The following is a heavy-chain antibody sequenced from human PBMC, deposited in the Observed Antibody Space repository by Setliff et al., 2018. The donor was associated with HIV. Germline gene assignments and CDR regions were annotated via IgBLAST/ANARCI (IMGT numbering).Heavy chain of an antibody. J-gene: IGHJ6*03. CDR1: GYSISSGYY. D-gene: IGHD3-16*01. Sequence: SETLSLTCGASGYSISSGYYWGWIRQPPGKGLEWIGSIYHSGITYYNPSLKSRVTISVDTSKNQFSLQLSSVTAADTAIYYCARGGIGAAGSDYHMDVWGKGTTVTVSS. CDR3: ARGGIGAAGSDYHMDV. CDR2: IYHSGIT. V-gene: IGHV4-38-2*01.